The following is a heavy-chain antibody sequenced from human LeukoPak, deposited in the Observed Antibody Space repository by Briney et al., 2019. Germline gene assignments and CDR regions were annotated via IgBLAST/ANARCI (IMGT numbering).Heavy chain of an antibody. CDR2: IYYSGST. V-gene: IGHV4-39*07. D-gene: IGHD3-16*01. J-gene: IGHJ4*02. CDR1: GGSISSSSYY. CDR3: AGNRGIMITFGGVPN. Sequence: SETLSLTCTVSGGSISSSSYYWGWIRQPPGKGLEWIGSIYYSGSTYYNPSLKSRVTISVDTSKNQFSLKLSSVTAADTAVYYCAGNRGIMITFGGVPNWGQGTLVTVSS.